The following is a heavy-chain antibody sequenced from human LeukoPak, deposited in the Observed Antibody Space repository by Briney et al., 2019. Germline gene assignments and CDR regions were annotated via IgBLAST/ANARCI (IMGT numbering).Heavy chain of an antibody. CDR3: ARISSGWLSDRGDW. D-gene: IGHD6-19*01. V-gene: IGHV1-2*02. Sequence: GASVKVSCKASGYTFTGYYMHWVRQAPAQGLEWMGWINHNSGGTNYAQKFQGRVTITRDTSISTAYMELSRLRSDDTTVYYCARISSGWLSDRGDWWGEGPLVTVP. CDR2: INHNSGGT. CDR1: GYTFTGYY. J-gene: IGHJ4*02.